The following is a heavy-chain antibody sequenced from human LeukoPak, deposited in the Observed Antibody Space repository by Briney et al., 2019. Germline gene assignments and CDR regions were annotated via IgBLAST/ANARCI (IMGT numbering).Heavy chain of an antibody. J-gene: IGHJ4*02. D-gene: IGHD2-15*01. V-gene: IGHV3-23*01. Sequence: GGSLRLSCAASGFTLSSYAMSWVRQAPGKGLEWVSAISDTGNTYHSDSVKGRFTISRDSSKNTLFLQMNRLRPEDAAVYYCAKAPVTTCRGAFCYPFDYWGLGTLVTVSS. CDR1: GFTLSSYA. CDR3: AKAPVTTCRGAFCYPFDY. CDR2: ISDTGNT.